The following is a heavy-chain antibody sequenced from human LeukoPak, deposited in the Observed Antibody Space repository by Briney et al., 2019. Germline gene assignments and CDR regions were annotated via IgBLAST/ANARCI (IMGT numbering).Heavy chain of an antibody. CDR3: ARDRIVGASFDY. V-gene: IGHV3-30-3*01. J-gene: IGHJ4*02. CDR2: ISYDGDTK. Sequence: PGGSLRLSCAASGFTFNNFGFHWVRQAPGKGLEWVSFISYDGDTKSYADSVKGRFTISRDNSKNTLYLQMNSLRDEDTGFYYCARDRIVGASFDYWGQGSLITVSS. CDR1: GFTFNNFG. D-gene: IGHD1-26*01.